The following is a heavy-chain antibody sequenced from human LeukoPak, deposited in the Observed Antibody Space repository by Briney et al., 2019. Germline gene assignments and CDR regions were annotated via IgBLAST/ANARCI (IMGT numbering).Heavy chain of an antibody. Sequence: SETLSLTCTVSGGSISSYYWSWIRQPAGKGLEWIGRIYTSGSTNYNPSLKSRVTMSVDTSKNQFSLKLSSVTAADTAVYYCAREGSTIFSGYYYYYMDVWGKGTTVTVSS. CDR1: GGSISSYY. CDR2: IYTSGST. CDR3: AREGSTIFSGYYYYYMDV. V-gene: IGHV4-4*07. D-gene: IGHD3-3*01. J-gene: IGHJ6*03.